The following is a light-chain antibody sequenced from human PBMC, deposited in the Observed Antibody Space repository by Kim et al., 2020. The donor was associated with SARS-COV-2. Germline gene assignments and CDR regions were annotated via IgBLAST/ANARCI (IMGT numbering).Light chain of an antibody. Sequence: EIVMTQTPVSLSVTPGQPASISCRSTQSLLHSDGKTYLYWYLQKPGQPPQLLIYEGSNRFSGVPTRFSGSGSGTNFILKISRVEAEDVGIYYCMQSIQLPLTFGGGTKLEIK. CDR1: QSLLHSDGKTY. CDR2: EGS. J-gene: IGKJ4*01. CDR3: MQSIQLPLT. V-gene: IGKV2D-29*01.